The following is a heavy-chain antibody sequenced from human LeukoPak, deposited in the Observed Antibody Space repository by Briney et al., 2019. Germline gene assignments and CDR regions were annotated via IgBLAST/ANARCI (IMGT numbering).Heavy chain of an antibody. Sequence: QPGGSLRLSCAASGFTFSSYWVHWVRQAPGKGLVWVSRINTDGSSTTYADSVKGRFTISRDNAKNTLYLQMNSLSAEDTAVYYCARGYSSSYRIDYWGQGTLVTVSS. V-gene: IGHV3-74*01. CDR2: INTDGSST. D-gene: IGHD6-6*01. CDR1: GFTFSSYW. CDR3: ARGYSSSYRIDY. J-gene: IGHJ4*02.